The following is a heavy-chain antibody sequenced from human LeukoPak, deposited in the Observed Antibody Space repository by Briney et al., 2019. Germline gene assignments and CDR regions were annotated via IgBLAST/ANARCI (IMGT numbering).Heavy chain of an antibody. CDR3: ARDRAAPELYDPYYYGMDV. CDR2: INPNSGGT. Sequence: EASVKVSCKASGYTFTGYYMHWVRQAPGQGLEWMGWINPNSGGTNYAQKFQGRVTMTRDTSISTAYMELSRLRSDDTAVYYCARDRAAPELYDPYYYGMDVWGQGTTVTVSS. V-gene: IGHV1-2*02. CDR1: GYTFTGYY. J-gene: IGHJ6*02. D-gene: IGHD1-26*01.